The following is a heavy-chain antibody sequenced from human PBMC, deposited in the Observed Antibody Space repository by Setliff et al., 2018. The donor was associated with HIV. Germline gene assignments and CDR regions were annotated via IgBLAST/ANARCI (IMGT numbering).Heavy chain of an antibody. D-gene: IGHD3-10*01. CDR3: AKGGFRGVIITGDY. V-gene: IGHV3-53*01. J-gene: IGHJ4*02. CDR1: GITVSGIY. Sequence: GGSLRLSCVASGITVSGIYMTWVRQAPGKGLEWVSVINGGPTTYYADSVKGRFTISRDNSKNTLYLQMNSLRAEDTAVYYCAKGGFRGVIITGDYWGQGTLVTVSS. CDR2: INGGPTT.